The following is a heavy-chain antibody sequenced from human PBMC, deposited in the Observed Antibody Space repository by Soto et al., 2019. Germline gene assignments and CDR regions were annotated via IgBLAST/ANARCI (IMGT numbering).Heavy chain of an antibody. V-gene: IGHV3-49*03. Sequence: GGSLRLSCTASGFTFGDYAMSWFRQAPGKGLEWVGFIRSKAYGGTTEYAASVKGRFTISRDDSKSIAYLQMNSLKTEDTAVYYCTRDGGPRVVVVAAPTQNDAFDIWGQGTMVTVSS. D-gene: IGHD2-15*01. J-gene: IGHJ3*02. CDR1: GFTFGDYA. CDR3: TRDGGPRVVVVAAPTQNDAFDI. CDR2: IRSKAYGGTT.